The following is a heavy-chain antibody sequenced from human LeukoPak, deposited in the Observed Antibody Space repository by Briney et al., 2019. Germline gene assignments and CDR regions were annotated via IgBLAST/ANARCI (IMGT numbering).Heavy chain of an antibody. Sequence: PSETLSLTCTVSGNSINRGYYWGWIRQPPGKGLEWIGYIYYSGSTNYNPSLKSRVTISVDTSKNQFSLKLSSVTAADTAVYYCARDFPPGHWGQGTLVTVSS. V-gene: IGHV4-61*01. J-gene: IGHJ4*02. CDR2: IYYSGST. CDR3: ARDFPPGH. CDR1: GNSINRGYY.